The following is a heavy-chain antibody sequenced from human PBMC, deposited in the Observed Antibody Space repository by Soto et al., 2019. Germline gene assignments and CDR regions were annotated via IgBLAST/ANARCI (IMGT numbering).Heavy chain of an antibody. CDR3: ARGYCSGGSCYATTDYYYYGMDV. CDR2: INPNSGGT. V-gene: IGHV1-2*04. D-gene: IGHD2-15*01. J-gene: IGHJ6*02. Sequence: QVPLVQSGAEVKKPGASVKVSCKASGYTFTGYYMHWVRQAPGQGLEWMGWINPNSGGTNYAQKFQGWVTMTRDTSISTAYMELSRLRSDDTAVYYCARGYCSGGSCYATTDYYYYGMDVWGQGTTVTVSS. CDR1: GYTFTGYY.